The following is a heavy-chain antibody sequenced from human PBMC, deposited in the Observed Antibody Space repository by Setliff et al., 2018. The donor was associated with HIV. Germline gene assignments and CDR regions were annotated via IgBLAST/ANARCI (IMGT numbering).Heavy chain of an antibody. D-gene: IGHD5-12*01. Sequence: GASVMVSCKASGGTFSSYAISWVRQAPGQGLEWMGGIIPIFGTANYAQKFEGRVTITTDESTSTAYVELSSLRSEDAAVYYCARQNYDGNSWDIWGQGTMVTVSS. J-gene: IGHJ3*02. CDR2: IIPIFGTA. CDR3: ARQNYDGNSWDI. CDR1: GGTFSSYA. V-gene: IGHV1-69*05.